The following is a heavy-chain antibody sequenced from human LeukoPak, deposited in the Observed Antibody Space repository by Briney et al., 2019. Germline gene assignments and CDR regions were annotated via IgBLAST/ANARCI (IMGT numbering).Heavy chain of an antibody. V-gene: IGHV1-46*01. CDR1: GYTFTSYY. D-gene: IGHD3-3*01. Sequence: ASVKVSCKASGYTFTSYYMHWVRQAPGQGLEWMGIINPSGGSTSYAQKFQGRVTMTRDMSTSTVYMELSSLRSEDTAVYYCAREPVLRFLEWQERSQPLFDPWGQGTLVTVSS. J-gene: IGHJ5*02. CDR3: AREPVLRFLEWQERSQPLFDP. CDR2: INPSGGST.